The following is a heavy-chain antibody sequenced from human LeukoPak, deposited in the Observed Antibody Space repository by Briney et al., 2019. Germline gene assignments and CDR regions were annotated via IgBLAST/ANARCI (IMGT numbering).Heavy chain of an antibody. Sequence: PGGSQRLLCAASGFTFSVYSMNWVRQAPGKGLEWVSYINPGSSNKYYADSVKGRFTISRDNAKNSLYLHMNSLRAADTAVYYCARGLNQLLSPFDYWGQGTLVTVSS. CDR3: ARGLNQLLSPFDY. CDR1: GFTFSVYS. CDR2: INPGSSNK. V-gene: IGHV3-48*01. D-gene: IGHD2-2*01. J-gene: IGHJ4*02.